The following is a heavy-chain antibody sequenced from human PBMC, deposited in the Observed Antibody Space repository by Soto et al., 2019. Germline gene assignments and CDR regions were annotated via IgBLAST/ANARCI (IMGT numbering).Heavy chain of an antibody. Sequence: SETLSLTCAVYGGSFSGCYWSWIRQPPGKGLEWIGEINHSGSTNYNPSLKSRVTISVDTSKNQFSLKLSSVTAADTAVYYCARVLNTLYYYYYYMDVWGKGTTVT. D-gene: IGHD2-2*02. CDR1: GGSFSGCY. J-gene: IGHJ6*03. CDR3: ARVLNTLYYYYYYMDV. V-gene: IGHV4-34*01. CDR2: INHSGST.